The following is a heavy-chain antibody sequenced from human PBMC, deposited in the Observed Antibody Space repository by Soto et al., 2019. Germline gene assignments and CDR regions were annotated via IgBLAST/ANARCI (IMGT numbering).Heavy chain of an antibody. CDR3: ARVPDSSTAYYGPFEY. V-gene: IGHV3-72*01. CDR2: IRREATSYIK. Sequence: EVRLVESGGGLVQPGGALRLSCAASGFIFSDYSMDWVRQAPGKGMEWIGRIRREATSYIKEQAASVKARFPISRDDSNNLLFLLMKSLRTDDTALYYFARVPDSSTAYYGPFEYWGQGTLVTVSS. D-gene: IGHD3-9*01. CDR1: GFIFSDYS. J-gene: IGHJ4*02.